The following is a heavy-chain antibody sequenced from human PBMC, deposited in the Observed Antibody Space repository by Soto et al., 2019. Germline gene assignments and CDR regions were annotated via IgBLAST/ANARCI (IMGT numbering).Heavy chain of an antibody. Sequence: PVGSLRLSCAASGFTFTRHSMNWVRQAPGKGLEWVSSISSTTNYIYYGDSMKSRFTISRDNAKNSLYLEMNSLRAEDTAVYYCARESEDLTSNFDYWGQGTLVTVSS. CDR1: GFTFTRHS. CDR3: ARESEDLTSNFDY. CDR2: ISSTTNYI. V-gene: IGHV3-21*06. J-gene: IGHJ4*02.